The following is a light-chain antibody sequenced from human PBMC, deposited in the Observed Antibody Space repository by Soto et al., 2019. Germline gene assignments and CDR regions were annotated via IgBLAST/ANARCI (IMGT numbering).Light chain of an antibody. CDR2: GNS. Sequence: QSVLTQPPSVSGAPGQRVTISCTGNRSNIGAGYDVHWYQQLPGTAPKLLIDGNSNRPSGVPDRFSGSKSGTSASLAITGLQAEDEADYYCQSYDISLSGVVFGGRTKLTVL. V-gene: IGLV1-40*01. CDR1: RSNIGAGYD. J-gene: IGLJ2*01. CDR3: QSYDISLSGVV.